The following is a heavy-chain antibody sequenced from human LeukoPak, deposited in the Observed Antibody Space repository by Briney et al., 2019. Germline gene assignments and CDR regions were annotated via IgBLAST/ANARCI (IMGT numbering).Heavy chain of an antibody. CDR2: IYSGGST. J-gene: IGHJ4*02. V-gene: IGHV3-53*01. D-gene: IGHD4-23*01. CDR1: GFTVSSNY. Sequence: PGGSLRLSCAASGFTVSSNYMSWVRQAPGKGLEWVSVIYSGGSTYYADSVKGRFTISRDNSKNTLYLQMNSLRAEDTAVYYCARDGRDYGGRFDYWGQGTLVTVSS. CDR3: ARDGRDYGGRFDY.